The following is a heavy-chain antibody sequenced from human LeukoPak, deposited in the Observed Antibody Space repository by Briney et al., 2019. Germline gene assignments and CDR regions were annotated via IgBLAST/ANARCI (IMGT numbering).Heavy chain of an antibody. D-gene: IGHD3-22*01. V-gene: IGHV1-2*02. CDR1: GYTFTSYY. Sequence: ASVKVSCKASGYTFTSYYMHWLRQAPGQGFEWMGWSDPKTGATKYEHFLGRVTMTSDTSSRTAYMELTSLTFDDTAIYYCARANSYDNNGYSPELRYWGQGTLVTVSS. CDR2: SDPKTGAT. J-gene: IGHJ4*02. CDR3: ARANSYDNNGYSPELRY.